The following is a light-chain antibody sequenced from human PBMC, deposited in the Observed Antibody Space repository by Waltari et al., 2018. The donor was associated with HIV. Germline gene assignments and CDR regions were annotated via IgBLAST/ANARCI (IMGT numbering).Light chain of an antibody. CDR2: AAS. Sequence: EIVLTQSPGTLSLSPGERATLSCRASQSVRSTHLAWYQQKPGQPPRLLIYAASTRATGIPERFSGSGSGTDFTLAIRRLEPEDFAVYYCQQYMNSPRTCGQGTKVEI. V-gene: IGKV3-20*01. CDR1: QSVRSTH. CDR3: QQYMNSPRT. J-gene: IGKJ1*01.